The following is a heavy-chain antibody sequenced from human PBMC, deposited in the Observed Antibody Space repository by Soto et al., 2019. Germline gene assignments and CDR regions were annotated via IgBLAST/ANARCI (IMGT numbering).Heavy chain of an antibody. Sequence: ASVKVSCKASGYTFTSYGISWVRQAPGQGLEWMGWISAYNGNTNYAQKLQGRVTMTTDTSTSTAYMELRSLRSDDTAVYYCARPDNYGSGSCRQRQRSSDDNYYYYYGMDVWGQGTTVTVSS. J-gene: IGHJ6*02. CDR3: ARPDNYGSGSCRQRQRSSDDNYYYYYGMDV. CDR2: ISAYNGNT. D-gene: IGHD3-10*01. V-gene: IGHV1-18*01. CDR1: GYTFTSYG.